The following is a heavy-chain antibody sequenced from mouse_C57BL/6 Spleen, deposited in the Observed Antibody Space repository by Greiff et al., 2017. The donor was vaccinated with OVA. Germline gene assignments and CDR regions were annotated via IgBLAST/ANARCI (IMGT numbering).Heavy chain of an antibody. V-gene: IGHV5-4*01. CDR2: ISDGGSYT. Sequence: DVKLVESGGGLVKPGGSLKLSCAASGFTFSSYAMSWVRQTPEKSLEWVATISDGGSYTYYPDNVKGRFTISRDNAKNNLYLQMSHLKSEDTAMYYCARELFDYWGQGTTLTVSS. J-gene: IGHJ2*01. CDR3: ARELFDY. CDR1: GFTFSSYA.